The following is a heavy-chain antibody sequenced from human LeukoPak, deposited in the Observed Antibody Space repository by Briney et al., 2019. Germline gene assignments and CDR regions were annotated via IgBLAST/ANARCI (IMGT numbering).Heavy chain of an antibody. Sequence: SETLSLTCAVSGYSISSDYYWGWIRQPPGKGLEWIGSIYHSGSTYYNPSLKRRVTISVDTSKKQFSLKLSSVTAADTAVYYCASHFTIFGVASGAFDIWGQGTMVTVSS. J-gene: IGHJ3*02. CDR2: IYHSGST. CDR1: GYSISSDYY. V-gene: IGHV4-38-2*01. D-gene: IGHD3-3*01. CDR3: ASHFTIFGVASGAFDI.